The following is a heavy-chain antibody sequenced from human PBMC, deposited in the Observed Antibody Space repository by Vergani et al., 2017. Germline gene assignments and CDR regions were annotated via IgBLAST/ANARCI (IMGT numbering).Heavy chain of an antibody. Sequence: QVQLQESGPGLVKPSETLSLTCTVSGGSVSSGSYYWSWIRQPPGKGLEWIGYIYYSGSTNYNPSLKSRLTISVDTSKNQFSLKLSSVTAADTAVYYCAREGYSSSWGGFDPWGQGTLVTVSS. CDR2: IYYSGST. CDR3: AREGYSSSWGGFDP. J-gene: IGHJ5*02. V-gene: IGHV4-61*01. CDR1: GGSVSSGSYY. D-gene: IGHD6-13*01.